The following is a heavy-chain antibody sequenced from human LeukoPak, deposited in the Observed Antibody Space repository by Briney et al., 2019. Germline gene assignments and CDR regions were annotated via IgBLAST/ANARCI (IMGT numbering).Heavy chain of an antibody. CDR1: GFTFSSYA. J-gene: IGHJ4*02. D-gene: IGHD6-19*01. CDR2: ISGSGGST. V-gene: IGHV3-23*01. CDR3: AKDGTFGIAVAGTVDY. Sequence: GGSLRLSCAASGFTFSSYAMSWVRQAPGKGLEWVSAISGSGGSTYYADSVKGRFTISRDNSKNTLYLQMNSLRAEDTAVYYCAKDGTFGIAVAGTVDYWGQGTLVTVSS.